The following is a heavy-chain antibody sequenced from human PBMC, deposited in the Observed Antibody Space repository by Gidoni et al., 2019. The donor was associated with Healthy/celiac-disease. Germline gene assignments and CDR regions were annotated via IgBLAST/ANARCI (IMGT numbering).Heavy chain of an antibody. J-gene: IGHJ6*02. CDR1: GYSFTSYW. D-gene: IGHD2-15*01. CDR2: IYPGDADT. CDR3: ARHSSSDPYGMDV. Sequence: EVQLVQSGAEVKKPGGSLKSSCKASGYSFTSYWIGWVRQLTGKGLEWMGIIYPGDADTRYSPSFQGQVTISADKSISTAYLQWSSLKASDTAMYYCARHSSSDPYGMDVWGQGTTVTVSS. V-gene: IGHV5-51*01.